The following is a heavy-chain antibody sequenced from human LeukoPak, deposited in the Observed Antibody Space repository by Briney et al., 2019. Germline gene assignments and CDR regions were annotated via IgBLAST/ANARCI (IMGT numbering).Heavy chain of an antibody. CDR1: GFTFSSYS. CDR3: ARDFEFGSAAGTPN. J-gene: IGHJ4*02. D-gene: IGHD6-13*01. Sequence: PGGSLRLSCAASGFTFSSYSMNWVRQAPGKGLEWVPSISSSSSYIYYADSVKGRFTISRDNAKNSLYLQMNSLRAEDTAVYYCARDFEFGSAAGTPNWGQGTLVTVSS. CDR2: ISSSSSYI. V-gene: IGHV3-21*01.